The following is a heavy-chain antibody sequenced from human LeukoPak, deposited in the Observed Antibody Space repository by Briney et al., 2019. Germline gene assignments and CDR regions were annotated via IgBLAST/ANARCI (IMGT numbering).Heavy chain of an antibody. J-gene: IGHJ4*02. CDR3: ARDRGHFDY. CDR2: ISAYNGNT. V-gene: IGHV1-18*01. CDR1: GGTFSSYA. Sequence: ASVKVSCKASGGTFSSYAISWVRQAPGQGLEWMGWISAYNGNTNYAQKFQGRVSLTTDTSTSTAYMELRSLRSDDTAVYYCARDRGHFDYWGQGTLVTVSS.